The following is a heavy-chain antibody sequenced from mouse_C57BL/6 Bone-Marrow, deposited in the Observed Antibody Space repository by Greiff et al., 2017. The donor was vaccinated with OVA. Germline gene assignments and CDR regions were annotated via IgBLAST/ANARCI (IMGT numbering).Heavy chain of an antibody. CDR1: GYTFTSYW. CDR2: IHPNSGST. CDR3: ARGNDGYWDY. D-gene: IGHD2-3*01. V-gene: IGHV1-64*01. J-gene: IGHJ2*01. Sequence: VQLQQPGAELVKPGASVKLSCKASGYTFTSYWMHWVKQRPGQGLEWIGMIHPNSGSTNYNEKFKSKATLTVDKSSSTAYMQLSSLTSEDSVVYYCARGNDGYWDYWGKGTTLTVSS.